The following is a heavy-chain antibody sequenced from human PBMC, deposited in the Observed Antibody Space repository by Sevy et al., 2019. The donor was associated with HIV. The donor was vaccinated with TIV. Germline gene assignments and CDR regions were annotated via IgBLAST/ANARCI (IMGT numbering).Heavy chain of an antibody. V-gene: IGHV3-66*01. CDR2: IYSDGRT. Sequence: GGSLRLSCAASGLSVSDNYMNWVRQAPGKGLEWVSVIYSDGRTYYADSVKGRFTISRDNSKNTLYLHMINLIPEDTAVYYCAGDRYYDASGHDDYYYGMDVWGQGTTVTVSS. CDR3: AGDRYYDASGHDDYYYGMDV. CDR1: GLSVSDNY. J-gene: IGHJ6*02. D-gene: IGHD3-22*01.